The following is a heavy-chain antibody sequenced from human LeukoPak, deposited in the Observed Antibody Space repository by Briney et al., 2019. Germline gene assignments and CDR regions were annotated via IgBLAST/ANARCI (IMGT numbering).Heavy chain of an antibody. V-gene: IGHV3-33*01. CDR2: IWYDGSNK. D-gene: IGHD3-10*01. Sequence: LPGGSLRLSCAASGFTFSSYGMHWVRQAPGKGLEWVAVIWYDGSNKYYADSVKGRFTISRDNSKNTLYLRMNSLRAEDTAVYYCARPGGHDAFDIWGQGTMVTVSS. CDR1: GFTFSSYG. CDR3: ARPGGHDAFDI. J-gene: IGHJ3*02.